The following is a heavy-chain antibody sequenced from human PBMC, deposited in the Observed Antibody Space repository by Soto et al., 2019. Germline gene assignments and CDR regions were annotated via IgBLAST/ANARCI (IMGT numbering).Heavy chain of an antibody. CDR2: ITSDTKTI. CDR3: ARSVEGHFDY. J-gene: IGHJ4*02. D-gene: IGHD6-19*01. Sequence: EVQLVESGGDLVQRGGSLRLSCVASGFTFSVYSMNWVRQAPGKGLEWFSYITSDTKTIKYEDSVKGRFTISRDNAKNSVNLQMNSLRDEDTAVYYCARSVEGHFDYWGQGTVVTVSS. V-gene: IGHV3-48*02. CDR1: GFTFSVYS.